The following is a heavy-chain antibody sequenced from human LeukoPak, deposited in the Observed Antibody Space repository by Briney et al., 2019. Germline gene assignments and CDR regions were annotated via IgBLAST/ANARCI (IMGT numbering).Heavy chain of an antibody. V-gene: IGHV1-69*02. CDR2: IIPILGIA. D-gene: IGHD1-26*01. CDR1: GGTFSSYT. J-gene: IGHJ4*02. CDR3: ARAGPSGSSNDY. Sequence: SVKVSCKASGGTFSSYTISWVRQAPGQGLEWMGRIIPILGIANYAQKFQGRVTITADKSTSTAYMELSSLRSEDTAVYYCARAGPSGSSNDYWGQGALVTVSS.